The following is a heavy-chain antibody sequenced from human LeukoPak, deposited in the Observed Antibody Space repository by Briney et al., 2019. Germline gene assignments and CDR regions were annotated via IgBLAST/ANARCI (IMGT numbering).Heavy chain of an antibody. CDR2: ISASGDNT. Sequence: GGSLRLSCDASGFTVNSYAMNRVRQAPGKGLEWVSVISASGDNTYYADSVKGRFTISRDDSKYTVYLQMNSLRADDTAVYHCAKGGRRHYGDYVAFWGQGTLVTVSS. J-gene: IGHJ4*02. V-gene: IGHV3-23*01. CDR3: AKGGRRHYGDYVAF. CDR1: GFTVNSYA. D-gene: IGHD4-17*01.